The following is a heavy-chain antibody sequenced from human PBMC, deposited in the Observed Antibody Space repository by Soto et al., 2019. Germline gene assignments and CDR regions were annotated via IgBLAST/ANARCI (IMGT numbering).Heavy chain of an antibody. D-gene: IGHD2-2*01. CDR1: GFTFSNAW. CDR3: TTEGPYCSSTSCYFYYGMDV. J-gene: IGHJ6*02. V-gene: IGHV3-15*01. Sequence: EVQLVESGGGLVKPGGSLRLSCAASGFTFSNAWMSWVRQAPGKGLEWVGRIKSKTDGGTTDYAAPGKGRFTISRDDSKNTLYLQMNSLKTEDTAVYYCTTEGPYCSSTSCYFYYGMDVWGQGTTVTVSS. CDR2: IKSKTDGGTT.